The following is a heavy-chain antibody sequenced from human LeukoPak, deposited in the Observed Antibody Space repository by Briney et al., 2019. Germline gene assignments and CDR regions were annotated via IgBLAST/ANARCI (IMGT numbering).Heavy chain of an antibody. CDR1: GGSISSYY. Sequence: SETLSLTCTVSGGSISSYYWSWIRQPPGKGLEWIGYIYTSGSTNYNPSLKSRVTISVDTSKNQFSLKLSSVTAADTAVYYCARLDSGYDLYYFDYWGQGTLVTVSS. CDR2: IYTSGST. CDR3: ARLDSGYDLYYFDY. V-gene: IGHV4-4*09. D-gene: IGHD5-12*01. J-gene: IGHJ4*02.